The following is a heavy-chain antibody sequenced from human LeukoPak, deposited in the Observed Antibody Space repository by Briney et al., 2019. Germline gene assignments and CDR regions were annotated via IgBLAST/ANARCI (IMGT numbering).Heavy chain of an antibody. CDR2: INHSGST. J-gene: IGHJ5*02. Sequence: SETLSLTCTVSGGSISSYYWSWIRQPPGKGLEWIGEINHSGSTNYNPSLKSRVTISVDTSKNQFSLKLSSVTAADTAVYYCARVGYYYDSSGHRNWFDPWGQGTLVTVSS. CDR3: ARVGYYYDSSGHRNWFDP. CDR1: GGSISSYY. D-gene: IGHD3-22*01. V-gene: IGHV4-34*01.